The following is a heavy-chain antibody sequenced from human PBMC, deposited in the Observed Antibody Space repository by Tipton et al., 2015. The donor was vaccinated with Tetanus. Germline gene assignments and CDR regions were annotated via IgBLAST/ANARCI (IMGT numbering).Heavy chain of an antibody. CDR1: GGSITSGAYL. J-gene: IGHJ6*02. CDR3: ARDHGITWGGMGYYYGMDV. V-gene: IGHV4-30-2*05. CDR2: IYHSGSP. D-gene: IGHD3-16*01. Sequence: LRLSCAVSGGSITSGAYLWGWIRQPPGKGLEWIGYIYHSGSPYYNPSLKSRVTISVDTSKNQFSLRLSSVTAADTAVYYCARDHGITWGGMGYYYGMDVWGQGTTVTVSS.